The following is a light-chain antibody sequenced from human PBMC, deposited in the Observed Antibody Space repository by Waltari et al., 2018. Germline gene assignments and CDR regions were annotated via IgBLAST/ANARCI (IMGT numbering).Light chain of an antibody. CDR3: SSYTSSSTFYV. Sequence: SALTQPASVSGSPGQSITISCTGTSSDVGGYNYVSWYQQHPGKAPKLMIYEVSNRPSGVSNRFSGSKSGNTASLTIPGLQAEDEADYYCSSYTSSSTFYVFGTGTKVTVL. CDR1: SSDVGGYNY. J-gene: IGLJ1*01. V-gene: IGLV2-14*01. CDR2: EVS.